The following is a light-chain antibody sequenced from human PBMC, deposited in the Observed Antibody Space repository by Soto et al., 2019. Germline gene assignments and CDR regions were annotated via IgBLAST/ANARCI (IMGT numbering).Light chain of an antibody. CDR1: QSISSW. J-gene: IGKJ1*01. CDR3: QQYYSYPLT. V-gene: IGKV1-5*03. Sequence: DIQMTQSASALSASVGDRVTITCRASQSISSWLAWYQQKPGKAPKLLIYKASSLESGVPSRFSGSGSGTEFTLTISCLQSEDFATYYCQQYYSYPLTFGQGTKVDIK. CDR2: KAS.